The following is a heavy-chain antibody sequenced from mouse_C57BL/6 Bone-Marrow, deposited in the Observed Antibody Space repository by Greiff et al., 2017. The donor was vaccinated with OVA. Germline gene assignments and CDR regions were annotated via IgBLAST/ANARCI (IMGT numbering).Heavy chain of an antibody. CDR2: IWRGGST. J-gene: IGHJ3*01. V-gene: IGHV2-2*01. CDR1: GFSLTSYG. CDR3: ARVAPGQGFAY. D-gene: IGHD3-3*01. Sequence: QVQLQQSGPGLVQPSQSLSITCTVSGFSLTSYGVHWVRQSPGKGLEWLGVIWRGGSTDYNAAFISRLSISKDNSKSQVFFKMNSLQADDTAIYYCARVAPGQGFAYWGQGTLVTVSA.